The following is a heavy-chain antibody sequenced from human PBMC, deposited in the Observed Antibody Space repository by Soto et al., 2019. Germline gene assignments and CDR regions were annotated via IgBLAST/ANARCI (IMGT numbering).Heavy chain of an antibody. V-gene: IGHV3-74*03. Sequence: GGSLRLSCVASVFTIGGYGMHWVRQGPGKGLVWVSRVKSDGSITMYADSVKGRFTVSRDKARNTVYLQMNSLRVEDTAMYYCARSHWPDPWGQGTPVTVSS. CDR2: VKSDGSIT. J-gene: IGHJ5*02. CDR1: VFTIGGYG. CDR3: ARSHWPDP.